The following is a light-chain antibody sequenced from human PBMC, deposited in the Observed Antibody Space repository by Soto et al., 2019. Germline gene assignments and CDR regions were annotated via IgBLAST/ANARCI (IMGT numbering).Light chain of an antibody. CDR2: DAS. CDR3: QQRGNWPPYT. CDR1: QRVSRY. V-gene: IGKV3-11*01. J-gene: IGKJ2*01. Sequence: EIVLTQSPATLSLSPGDTATLSCRASQRVSRYLAWYQQKPGQAPRLLIYDASNRATGIPARFSGSGSGTDFTLTSSSLEPEDFAVYFCQQRGNWPPYTFGQGSKLEIK.